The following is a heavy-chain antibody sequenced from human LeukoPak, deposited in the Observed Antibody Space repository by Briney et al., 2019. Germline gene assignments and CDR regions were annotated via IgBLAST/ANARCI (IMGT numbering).Heavy chain of an antibody. J-gene: IGHJ5*02. CDR1: GGSISSSYW. Sequence: SGTLSLTCGVSGGSISSSYWWSWVRQPPGKGLEWIGEIYHSGSTNYNPSLKSRVTISMDKSKNQFSLNLSSVTAAVTAMYYCARAYSSSWYFNWFDPWGQGTLVTVSS. D-gene: IGHD6-13*01. CDR2: IYHSGST. CDR3: ARAYSSSWYFNWFDP. V-gene: IGHV4-4*02.